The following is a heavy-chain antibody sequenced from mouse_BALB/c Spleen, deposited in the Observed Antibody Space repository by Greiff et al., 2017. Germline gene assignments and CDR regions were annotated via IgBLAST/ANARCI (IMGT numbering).Heavy chain of an antibody. J-gene: IGHJ2*01. CDR3: ARGYYGNYYFDY. Sequence: EVQLVESGPELMKPGASVKISCKASGYSFTSYYMHWVKQSHGKSLEWIGYIDPFNGGTSYNQKFKGKATLTVDKSSSTAYMHLSSLTSEDSAVYYCARGYYGNYYFDYWGQGTTLTVSS. CDR2: IDPFNGGT. V-gene: IGHV1S135*01. CDR1: GYSFTSYY. D-gene: IGHD2-1*01.